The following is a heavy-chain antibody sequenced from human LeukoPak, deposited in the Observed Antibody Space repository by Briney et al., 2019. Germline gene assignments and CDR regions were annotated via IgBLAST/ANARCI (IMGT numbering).Heavy chain of an antibody. CDR1: GFTFGDYA. D-gene: IGHD2-2*01. V-gene: IGHV3-43*02. CDR3: ARDPTIVVVPAAMFDY. J-gene: IGHJ4*02. Sequence: GGSLRLSCVASGFTFGDYAMHWVRQAPGKGLEWVSLISGDGGSTYYVDSVKGRFTISRDNAKNSLYLRMNSLRAEDTAVYYCARDPTIVVVPAAMFDYWGQGTLVTVSS. CDR2: ISGDGGST.